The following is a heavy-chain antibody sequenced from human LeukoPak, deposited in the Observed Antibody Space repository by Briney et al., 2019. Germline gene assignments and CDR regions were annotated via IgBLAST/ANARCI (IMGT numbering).Heavy chain of an antibody. D-gene: IGHD2-2*01. V-gene: IGHV4-30-4*08. CDR1: GASVSSGDYY. J-gene: IGHJ5*02. CDR2: IYYSGST. CDR3: AREHIVVVTDAIGYWFDP. Sequence: SQTLSLTCTVSGASVSSGDYYWSWIRQPPGKGLEWIGYIYYSGSTYYNPSLKSRVTTSIDTTKNQFSLTLSAVTAADTAVYYCAREHIVVVTDAIGYWFDPWGQGTLVTVSS.